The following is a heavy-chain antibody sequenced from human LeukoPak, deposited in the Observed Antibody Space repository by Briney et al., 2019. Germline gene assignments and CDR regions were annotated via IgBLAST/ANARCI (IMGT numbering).Heavy chain of an antibody. CDR3: AKVRYFDWLSPFNYFDP. Sequence: GGSLRLSCAASGFAFRSYAMSWVRQAPGKGLEWVSDISGSGGSPDYADSVKGRFTISRDNSKNTLYLQMNSLRAEDTAVYYCAKVRYFDWLSPFNYFDPWGQGTLVTVSS. J-gene: IGHJ5*02. CDR2: ISGSGGSP. CDR1: GFAFRSYA. V-gene: IGHV3-23*01. D-gene: IGHD3-9*01.